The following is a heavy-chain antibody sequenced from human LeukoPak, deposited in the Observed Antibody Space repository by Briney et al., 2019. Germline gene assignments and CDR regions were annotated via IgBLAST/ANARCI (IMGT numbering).Heavy chain of an antibody. CDR2: IHHSGAT. CDR3: ARAVVPAAIGWFDP. Sequence: SETLSLTCTVSDDSISTYYWHWIRQPPGKGLEWIGYIHHSGATSYNPSLESRVTISVDTSKNQFSLKLSSVTAADTAVYYCARAVVPAAIGWFDPWGQGTLVTVSS. CDR1: DDSISTYY. V-gene: IGHV4-59*08. J-gene: IGHJ5*02. D-gene: IGHD2-2*01.